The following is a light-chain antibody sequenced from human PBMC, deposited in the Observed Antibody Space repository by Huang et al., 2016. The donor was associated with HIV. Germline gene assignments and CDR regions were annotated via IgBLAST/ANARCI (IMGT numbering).Light chain of an antibody. CDR3: QQANNFPFT. J-gene: IGKJ4*01. CDR2: ATS. CDR1: QDISTW. Sequence: DIQMTQSPSSVYASVGDRVTITCRASQDISTWLAWYQQKPGKAPKLLIYATSTFQSGVPSRFSGSGYGTAFTLTISSLQPEDCATYYCQQANNFPFTFGGGTRVAI. V-gene: IGKV1-12*02.